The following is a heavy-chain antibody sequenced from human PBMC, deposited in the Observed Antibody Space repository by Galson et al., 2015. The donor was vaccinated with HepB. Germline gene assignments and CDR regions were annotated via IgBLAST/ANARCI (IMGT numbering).Heavy chain of an antibody. J-gene: IGHJ4*02. CDR2: ISSSSSYI. CDR3: ARGGDYVQSWYFDY. Sequence: SLRLSCAASGFTFRSYSMNWVRQAPGKGLEWVSSISSSSSYIYYADSVKGRFTISRDNAKNSLYLQMNSLRAEDTAVYYCARGGDYVQSWYFDYWGQGTLVTVSS. CDR1: GFTFRSYS. D-gene: IGHD4-17*01. V-gene: IGHV3-21*01.